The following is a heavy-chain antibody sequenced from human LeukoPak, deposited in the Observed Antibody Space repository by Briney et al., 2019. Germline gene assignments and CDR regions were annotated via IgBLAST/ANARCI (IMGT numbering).Heavy chain of an antibody. CDR2: ISWDGGST. CDR3: AKDQDYGGNSGIDY. J-gene: IGHJ4*02. Sequence: GGSLRLSCAASGFTFDDYTMHWVRQAPGKGLEWVSLISWDGGSTYYADSVKGRFTISRDNSKNSLYLQMNSLRTEDTALYYCAKDQDYGGNSGIDYWGQGTLVTVSS. V-gene: IGHV3-43*01. D-gene: IGHD4-23*01. CDR1: GFTFDDYT.